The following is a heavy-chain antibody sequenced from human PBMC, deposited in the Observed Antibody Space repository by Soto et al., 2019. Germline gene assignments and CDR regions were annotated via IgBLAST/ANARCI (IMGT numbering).Heavy chain of an antibody. CDR2: IASDGSST. J-gene: IGHJ4*02. Sequence: EVQLVESGGGLVQPGGSLRLSCAASGFTFSYYWMHWVRQAPGKGLVWVSRIASDGSSTSYADSVKGRFTISRDNAKNTLYLQMNSLRAEDTAVYYCARAVGADRPDYWGQGTLVTVSS. CDR1: GFTFSYYW. CDR3: ARAVGADRPDY. D-gene: IGHD6-6*01. V-gene: IGHV3-74*01.